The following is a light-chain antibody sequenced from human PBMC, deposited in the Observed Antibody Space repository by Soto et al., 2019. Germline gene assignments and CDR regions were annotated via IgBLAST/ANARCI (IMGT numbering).Light chain of an antibody. Sequence: EIVMSQYPATLSVSPGERATLSCRASQSVNINLAWYQQKPGQAPRLLISNASRRATGIPDRFSGSGSGTDFTLTISRLEPEDFAVYYCQQYGSSGPFGQRTNVDIK. CDR1: QSVNIN. CDR2: NAS. J-gene: IGKJ1*01. CDR3: QQYGSSGP. V-gene: IGKV3-20*01.